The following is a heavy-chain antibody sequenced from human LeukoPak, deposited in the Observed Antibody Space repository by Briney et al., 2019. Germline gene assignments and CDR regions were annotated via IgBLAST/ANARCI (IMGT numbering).Heavy chain of an antibody. Sequence: GGSLRLSCAASGFTFSTHGMAWVRQAPGKGLEWASAITNYGGTTSHAASVRGRFTISRDNSKNTVSLQMDSLRVEDTALYYCASFGSGGCWGQGTLVTVSS. CDR3: ASFGSGGC. D-gene: IGHD3-10*01. CDR2: ITNYGGTT. J-gene: IGHJ4*02. V-gene: IGHV3-23*01. CDR1: GFTFSTHG.